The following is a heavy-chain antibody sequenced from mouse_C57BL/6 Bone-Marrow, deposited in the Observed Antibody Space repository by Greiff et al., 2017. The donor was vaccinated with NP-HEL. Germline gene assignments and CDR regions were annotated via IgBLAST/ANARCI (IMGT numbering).Heavy chain of an antibody. Sequence: QLQQSGAELVRPGASVKLSCTASGFNIKDDYMHWVKQRPEQGLEWIGWIDPENGDTEYASKFQGKATITADTSSNTAYLQLSSLTSEDTAVYYCTTPFITTVVATVDYWGQGTTLTVSS. D-gene: IGHD1-1*01. CDR2: IDPENGDT. CDR1: GFNIKDDY. J-gene: IGHJ2*01. CDR3: TTPFITTVVATVDY. V-gene: IGHV14-4*01.